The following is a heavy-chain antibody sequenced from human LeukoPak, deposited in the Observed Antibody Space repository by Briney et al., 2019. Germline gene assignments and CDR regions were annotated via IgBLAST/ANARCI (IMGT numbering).Heavy chain of an antibody. Sequence: SETLSLTCTVSGGSISSGDYYWSWVRQPPGKGLEWIGYIYYSGSTYYNPSLKSRVTISVDTSKNQFSLKLSSVTAADTAVYYCARHARDYGDPETYYYYGMDVWGQGTTVTVSS. CDR2: IYYSGST. D-gene: IGHD4-17*01. V-gene: IGHV4-30-4*02. CDR3: ARHARDYGDPETYYYYGMDV. CDR1: GGSISSGDYY. J-gene: IGHJ6*02.